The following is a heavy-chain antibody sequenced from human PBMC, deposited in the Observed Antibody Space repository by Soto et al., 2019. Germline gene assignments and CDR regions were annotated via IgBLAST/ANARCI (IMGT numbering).Heavy chain of an antibody. V-gene: IGHV1-18*01. D-gene: IGHD2-2*02. J-gene: IGHJ4*02. CDR1: GYTFTSYG. Sequence: ASVKVSCKASGYTFTSYGISWVRQAPGQGLEWMGWISAYNGNTNYAQKLQGRVTMTTDTSTSTAYMELRSLRSDDTAVYYCARVPDIVVVPAAILLDYWGQGTLVTVSS. CDR2: ISAYNGNT. CDR3: ARVPDIVVVPAAILLDY.